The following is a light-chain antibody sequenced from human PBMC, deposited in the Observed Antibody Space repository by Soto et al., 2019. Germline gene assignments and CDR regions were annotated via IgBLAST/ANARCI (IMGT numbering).Light chain of an antibody. Sequence: QSVLTQPPSVSEAPRQRVTISCSGSSSNVGNNAVNWYQQLSGKAPKLLIYYDDLLPSGVSDRFSGSKSGTSASLAISGLQSEDEADYYCAVWDDSLNGVVFGGGTKLTVL. CDR1: SSNVGNNA. J-gene: IGLJ2*01. V-gene: IGLV1-36*01. CDR3: AVWDDSLNGVV. CDR2: YDD.